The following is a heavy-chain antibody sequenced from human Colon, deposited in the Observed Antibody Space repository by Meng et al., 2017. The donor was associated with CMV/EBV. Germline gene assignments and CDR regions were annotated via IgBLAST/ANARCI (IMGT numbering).Heavy chain of an antibody. J-gene: IGHJ4*02. CDR2: IYYTGST. Sequence: QVQLQESGPRLVKPSQTLSLTCTVSGGSISSGGYYWSWIRQHPGKGLEWIGYIYYTGSTYYNPSLKSRVVISGDTSKNQFSLKLSSVTAADTAVYFCARDPGSGPDYWGQGTLVTVSS. CDR1: GGSISSGGYY. V-gene: IGHV4-31*03. CDR3: ARDPGSGPDY. D-gene: IGHD2-15*01.